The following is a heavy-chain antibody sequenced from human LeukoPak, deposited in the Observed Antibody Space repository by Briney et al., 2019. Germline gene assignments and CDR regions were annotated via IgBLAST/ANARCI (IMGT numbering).Heavy chain of an antibody. CDR1: GYTFTGYY. Sequence: ASVKVSCKASGYTFTGYYMHWVRQAPGQGLEWMCWINPNSGVTNYAQRFQGRVTMTRDTSISTAYMELSRLRSDDTAVYYCTRDFVIGYSYGYVYWGQGTLVTVSS. CDR2: INPNSGVT. V-gene: IGHV1-2*02. CDR3: TRDFVIGYSYGYVY. J-gene: IGHJ4*02. D-gene: IGHD5-18*01.